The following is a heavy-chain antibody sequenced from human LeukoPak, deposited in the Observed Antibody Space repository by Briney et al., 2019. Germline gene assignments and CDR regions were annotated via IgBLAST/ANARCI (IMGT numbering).Heavy chain of an antibody. CDR3: ARSEFEAFDM. V-gene: IGHV3-33*03. CDR2: IWYDGSNK. J-gene: IGHJ3*02. CDR1: GFTFSRYG. D-gene: IGHD3-3*01. Sequence: GGSLRLSCAASGFTFSRYGMHWVRQAPGKGLEWVAVIWYDGSNKYYAESVKGRFTISRDNAKNSLYLQMTSLRAEDTAVYYCARSEFEAFDMWGQGTMVTVSS.